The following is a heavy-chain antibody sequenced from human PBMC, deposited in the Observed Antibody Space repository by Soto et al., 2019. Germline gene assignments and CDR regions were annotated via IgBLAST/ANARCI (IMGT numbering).Heavy chain of an antibody. CDR3: SHLRFSDSPYYYYYCMDV. J-gene: IGHJ6*02. CDR2: ISYDGSNK. CDR1: GFTFSSYA. Sequence: GGSLRLSCAASGFTFSSYAMHWVRQAPGKGLEWVAVISYDGSNKYYADSVKGRFTISRDNSKNTLYLQMNSLRAEDTAVYYCSHLRFSDSPYYYYYCMDVWGQGTTVTVSS. V-gene: IGHV3-30-3*01. D-gene: IGHD3-3*01.